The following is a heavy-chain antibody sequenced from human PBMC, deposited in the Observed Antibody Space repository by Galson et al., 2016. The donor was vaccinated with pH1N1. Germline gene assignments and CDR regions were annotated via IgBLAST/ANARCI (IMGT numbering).Heavy chain of an antibody. J-gene: IGHJ4*02. D-gene: IGHD1-26*01. V-gene: IGHV1-46*03. Sequence: SVKVSCKASGYTFTKYYFHWVRQAPGQGLEWMGVIDPSGGGITYAQKFQGSGTMTRDTSTSTVYMELSSLKFEDTAVDYCTRDLGRLRDYWGQGTLVTVSS. CDR2: IDPSGGGI. CDR1: GYTFTKYY. CDR3: TRDLGRLRDY.